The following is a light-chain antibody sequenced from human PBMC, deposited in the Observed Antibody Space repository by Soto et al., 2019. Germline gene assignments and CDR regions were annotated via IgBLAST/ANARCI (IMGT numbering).Light chain of an antibody. CDR3: QQYGRSPLT. CDR1: QSVSGN. CDR2: ATS. Sequence: EIVMTQSPATLSVSPGEGATLSCRASQSVSGNLAWYQQKPGQAPRLLIYATSSRATGIPDRFGGSGSGTDFTLTISRLEPEDFAVYYCQQYGRSPLTFGGGTKVDIK. V-gene: IGKV3-20*01. J-gene: IGKJ4*01.